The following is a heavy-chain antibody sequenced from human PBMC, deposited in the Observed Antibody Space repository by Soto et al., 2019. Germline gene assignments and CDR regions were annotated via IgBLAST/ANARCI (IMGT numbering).Heavy chain of an antibody. V-gene: IGHV3-23*01. CDR2: ISGSGGST. CDR3: AKDISGSGWPDY. Sequence: GGSLRLSCAASGFTLSSYAMSWVRQAPGKGLEWVSAISGSGGSTYYADSVKGRFTISRDNSKNTLYLQMNSLRAEDTAVYYCAKDISGSGWPDYWGQGTLVTVSS. D-gene: IGHD6-19*01. CDR1: GFTLSSYA. J-gene: IGHJ4*02.